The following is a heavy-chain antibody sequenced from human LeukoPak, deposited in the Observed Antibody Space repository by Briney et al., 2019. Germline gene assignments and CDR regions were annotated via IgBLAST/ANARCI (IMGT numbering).Heavy chain of an antibody. CDR2: IYSGGST. D-gene: IGHD2-2*01. V-gene: IGHV3-53*01. CDR1: GFTVSSNY. Sequence: PGGSLRLSCAASGFTVSSNYMSWVRQAPGKGLEWVSVIYSGGSTYYADSVKGRFTISRDNSKNTLYLQMNSLRAEDTAVYYCAKGGKTIMCPTSCYDYWGQGTLVTVSS. J-gene: IGHJ4*01. CDR3: AKGGKTIMCPTSCYDY.